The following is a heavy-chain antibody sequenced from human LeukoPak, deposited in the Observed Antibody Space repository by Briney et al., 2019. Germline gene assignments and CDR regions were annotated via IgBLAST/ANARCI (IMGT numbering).Heavy chain of an antibody. V-gene: IGHV5-10-1*04. Sequence: GESLKISCKGSGYSFTSYWISWVRQMPGKGLEWMGRIDPSDSYTNYSPSFQGQVTISADKSISTAYLQWSSLKASDTAMYYCARQGDYYDSSGYYRRGNWFDPWGQGTLVTVSS. CDR1: GYSFTSYW. J-gene: IGHJ5*02. CDR2: IDPSDSYT. D-gene: IGHD3-22*01. CDR3: ARQGDYYDSSGYYRRGNWFDP.